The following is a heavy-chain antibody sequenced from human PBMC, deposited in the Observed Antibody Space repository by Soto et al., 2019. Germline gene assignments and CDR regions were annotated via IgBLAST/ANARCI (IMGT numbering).Heavy chain of an antibody. D-gene: IGHD1-26*01. CDR1: GGSISVYY. Sequence: NPSETLSLTCTISGGSISVYYWSWIRQPPGQALEWIGYIYDSGSPYYNPSLRSRVIISADTSKNQISLKLTTATAADTAVYYCARGVGSSPPRYWGRGILVTVSS. CDR3: ARGVGSSPPRY. J-gene: IGHJ4*02. V-gene: IGHV4-59*01. CDR2: IYDSGSP.